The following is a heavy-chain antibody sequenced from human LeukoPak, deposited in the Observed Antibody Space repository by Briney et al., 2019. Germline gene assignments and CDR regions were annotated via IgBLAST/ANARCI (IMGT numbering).Heavy chain of an antibody. V-gene: IGHV4-39*01. J-gene: IGHJ4*02. CDR3: ARHPDYYDSSGYYY. D-gene: IGHD3-22*01. Sequence: SETLSLTCTVSGGSISSSSYYWGWIRQPPGKGLEWIGSIYYSGSTYYNPSLKSRVTISVDTSKNQFSLKLSSVTAADTAVYYCARHPDYYDSSGYYYWGQGTLVTVSS. CDR1: GGSISSSSYY. CDR2: IYYSGST.